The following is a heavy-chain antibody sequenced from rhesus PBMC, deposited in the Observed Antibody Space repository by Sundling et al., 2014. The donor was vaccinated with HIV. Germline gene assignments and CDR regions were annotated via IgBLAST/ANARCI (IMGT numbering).Heavy chain of an antibody. Sequence: QVTLKESGPALVKPTQTLTLTCTFSGFSLNSTGMAVGWIRQPPGKPLEWLAHIYWDDDKRYSTSLKSRLTISKDTSKNQVVLTMTNMDPVDTATYYCARDSSGGWPYFDYWAKESWSPSPQ. D-gene: IGHD6-37*01. CDR3: ARDSSGGWPYFDY. CDR1: GFSLNSTGMA. CDR2: IYWDDDK. J-gene: IGHJ4*01. V-gene: IGHV2-174*02.